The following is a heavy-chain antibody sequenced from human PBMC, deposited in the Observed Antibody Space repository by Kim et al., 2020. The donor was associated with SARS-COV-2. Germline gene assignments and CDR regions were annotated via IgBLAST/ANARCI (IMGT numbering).Heavy chain of an antibody. J-gene: IGHJ6*02. V-gene: IGHV4-34*01. CDR1: GGSFSGYY. CDR3: SGCLRHLFCYYGMDV. D-gene: IGHD3-3*01. Sequence: SETLSLTCAVYGGSFSGYYWSWIRQPPGKGLEWIGEINHSGSTNYNPSLKSRVTISVDTSKNQFSLKLSSVTAADTAVYYCSGCLRHLFCYYGMDVWGQG. CDR2: INHSGST.